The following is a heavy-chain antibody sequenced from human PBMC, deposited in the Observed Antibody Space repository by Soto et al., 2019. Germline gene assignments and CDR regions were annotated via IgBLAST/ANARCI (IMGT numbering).Heavy chain of an antibody. CDR2: IYSGGST. CDR3: ASVRYTSGQSLDY. J-gene: IGHJ4*02. CDR1: GFTVSSNY. Sequence: EVQLVESGGGLVQPGGSLRLSCAASGFTVSSNYMSWVRQAPGKGLEWVSLIYSGGSTYYADSVKGRFTISRDNSKNTLYLQMNSLGAEDTAVYYCASVRYTSGQSLDYWGQGTLVTVSS. V-gene: IGHV3-66*01. D-gene: IGHD6-19*01.